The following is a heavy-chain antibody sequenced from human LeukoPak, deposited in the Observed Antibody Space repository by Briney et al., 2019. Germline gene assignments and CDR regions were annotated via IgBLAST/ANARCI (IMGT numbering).Heavy chain of an antibody. V-gene: IGHV1-2*02. CDR1: GYIFRDHY. J-gene: IGHJ5*02. CDR3: ARGYFGDYVLDT. Sequence: ASVKVSCKAYGYIFRDHYIHWVRQAPGQGLEYLGWINPNSGGTNYAQKFQGRVTLTRDTSIDTAYIHLDSLTSDDTAVYFCARGYFGDYVLDTWGQGTLVTVSS. CDR2: INPNSGGT. D-gene: IGHD4-17*01.